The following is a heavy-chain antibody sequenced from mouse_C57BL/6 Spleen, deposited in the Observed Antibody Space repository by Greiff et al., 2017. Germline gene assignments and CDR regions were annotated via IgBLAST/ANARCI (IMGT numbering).Heavy chain of an antibody. CDR3: ASGNWYFDV. D-gene: IGHD1-1*02. Sequence: EVQRVESEGGLVQPGSSMKLSCTASGFTFSDYYMAWVRQVPEKGLEWVANINYDGSSTYYLDSLKSRFIIARDNAKNILYLQMSSLKSEDTATYYCASGNWYFDVWGTGTTVTVSS. CDR2: INYDGSST. V-gene: IGHV5-16*01. CDR1: GFTFSDYY. J-gene: IGHJ1*03.